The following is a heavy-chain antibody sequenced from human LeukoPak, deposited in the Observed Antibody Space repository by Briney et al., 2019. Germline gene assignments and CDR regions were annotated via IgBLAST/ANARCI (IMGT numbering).Heavy chain of an antibody. CDR2: IYYSGST. CDR1: GGSISSYY. J-gene: IGHJ3*02. D-gene: IGHD6-13*01. CDR3: AREKGIAAAGTPLDAFDI. Sequence: SETLSLTCTVSGGSISSYYWSWIRQPPGKGLEWIGYIYYSGSTNYNPSLKSRVTISVDTSKNQFSLKLSSVTAADTAVYYCAREKGIAAAGTPLDAFDIWGQGTMVTVSS. V-gene: IGHV4-59*01.